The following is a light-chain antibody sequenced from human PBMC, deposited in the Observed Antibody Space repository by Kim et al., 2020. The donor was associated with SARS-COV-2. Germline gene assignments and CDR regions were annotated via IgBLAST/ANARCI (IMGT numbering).Light chain of an antibody. Sequence: LSPGESATLPCRAGHTIRTQFAWYQQKPGQAPSLLIYEASNRATGIPARFSGSGSGTDFTLTINSLEPEDFAVYYCQQRTNWPLTFGGGTKVDIK. V-gene: IGKV3-11*01. CDR1: HTIRTQ. CDR2: EAS. CDR3: QQRTNWPLT. J-gene: IGKJ4*01.